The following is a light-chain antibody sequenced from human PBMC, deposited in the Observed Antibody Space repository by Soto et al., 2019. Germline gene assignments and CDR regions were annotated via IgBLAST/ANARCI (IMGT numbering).Light chain of an antibody. J-gene: IGKJ1*01. V-gene: IGKV1-5*03. CDR2: KAS. Sequence: DILMTQSPSNLSVSVGDRVTITCRASQSMSSWLAWYQQKPGQAPKLLIYKASSLESGVPSRFRGIGSGTEFTLAISSRQPDDFATYYYQQHYRASRSFGRGTKVDI. CDR3: QQHYRASRS. CDR1: QSMSSW.